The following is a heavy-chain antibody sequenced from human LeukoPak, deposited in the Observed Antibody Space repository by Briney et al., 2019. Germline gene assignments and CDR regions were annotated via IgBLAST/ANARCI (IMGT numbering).Heavy chain of an antibody. V-gene: IGHV1-2*02. J-gene: IGHJ5*02. CDR1: GYTFIGYY. CDR2: INPNSGGT. CDR3: ARDLTRDNWFDP. Sequence: ASVKVSFKASGYTFIGYYMHWVRQAPGEGLEWMGWINPNSGGTKYAQKFQGRVTMTRDTSISTAYMELNRLRSDDTAVYYCARDLTRDNWFDPWGQGTLVTVSS.